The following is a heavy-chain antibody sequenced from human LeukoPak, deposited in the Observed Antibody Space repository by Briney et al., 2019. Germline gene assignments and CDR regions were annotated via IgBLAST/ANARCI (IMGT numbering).Heavy chain of an antibody. V-gene: IGHV3-30-3*01. Sequence: GGSLRLSCAASGFTFSSYAMHWVRQAPDKGLEWVAVISYDGSNKYYADSVKGRFTISRDNSKNTLYLQMNSLRAEDTAVYYCAREYSSSWSGRYFDYWGQGTLVTVSS. CDR2: ISYDGSNK. CDR3: AREYSSSWSGRYFDY. CDR1: GFTFSSYA. D-gene: IGHD6-13*01. J-gene: IGHJ4*02.